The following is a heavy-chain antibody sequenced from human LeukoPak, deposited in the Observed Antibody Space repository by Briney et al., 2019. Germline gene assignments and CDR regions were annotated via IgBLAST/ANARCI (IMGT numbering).Heavy chain of an antibody. D-gene: IGHD6-13*01. CDR3: ARLRVGSSSYNWFDP. CDR2: IYPGDSDT. Sequence: GESLKISCKGSGYSFTSYWFGWVRQMPGKGLEWWGIIYPGDSDTRYSPSFQGQVTISADKSTSTAYLQWSSLKASDTAMYYCARLRVGSSSYNWFDPWGQGTLVTVSS. J-gene: IGHJ5*02. CDR1: GYSFTSYW. V-gene: IGHV5-51*01.